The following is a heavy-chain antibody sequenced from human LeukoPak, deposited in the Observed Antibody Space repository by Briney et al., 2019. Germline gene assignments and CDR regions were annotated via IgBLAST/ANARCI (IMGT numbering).Heavy chain of an antibody. CDR1: VFSFTTYA. Sequence: PVGSLRLSCAASVFSFTTYAMSWVRQAPGKGLESGSGISDSGGSTYYADSVKGRFTISRENSKNTLYLQMNRLRAEDTSVYHWAKVLPRSFSSSSVLHGYDSWGQGTLVTVSS. V-gene: IGHV3-23*01. J-gene: IGHJ4*02. CDR2: ISDSGGST. D-gene: IGHD3-10*01. CDR3: AKVLPRSFSSSSVLHGYDS.